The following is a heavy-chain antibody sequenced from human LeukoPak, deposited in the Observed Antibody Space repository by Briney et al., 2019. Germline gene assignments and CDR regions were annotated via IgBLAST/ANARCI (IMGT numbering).Heavy chain of an antibody. CDR1: GGSVSSNIYY. D-gene: IGHD3-22*01. CDR3: AREDSSGYLGY. CDR2: IYYSGST. V-gene: IGHV4-61*01. Sequence: SETLSLTCTISGGSVSSNIYYWNWIRQPPGKGLEWIGYIYYSGSTNYNPSLKSRVTISVDTSKNQFSLKLTSLTAADTAVYYCAREDSSGYLGYWGQGTLVTVSS. J-gene: IGHJ4*02.